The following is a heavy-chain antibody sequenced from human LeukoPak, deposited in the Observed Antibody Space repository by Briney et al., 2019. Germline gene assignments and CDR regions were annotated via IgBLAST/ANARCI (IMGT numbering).Heavy chain of an antibody. CDR3: ARDGRQDIVVVPTLDY. D-gene: IGHD2-2*01. V-gene: IGHV3-23*01. Sequence: PGGSLRLSCAASGFTFSSYAMSWVRQAPGKGLEWVSAISGSGGSTYYADSVKGRFTISRDNSKNTLYLQMNSLRAEDTAVYYYARDGRQDIVVVPTLDYWGQGTLVTVSS. CDR1: GFTFSSYA. J-gene: IGHJ4*02. CDR2: ISGSGGST.